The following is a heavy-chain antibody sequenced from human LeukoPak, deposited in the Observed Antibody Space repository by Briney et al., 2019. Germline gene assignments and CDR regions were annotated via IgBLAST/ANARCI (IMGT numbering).Heavy chain of an antibody. Sequence: TGGSLRLSCAASGFTFSSYSMNWVRQAPGKGLEWVSYISESSTSIYYADSVKGRFTISRDNAKNSLYLQMNSLRAEDTAVYYCARRLDYWGQGTLVTVSS. CDR2: ISESSTSI. CDR1: GFTFSSYS. J-gene: IGHJ4*02. V-gene: IGHV3-48*01. CDR3: ARRLDY.